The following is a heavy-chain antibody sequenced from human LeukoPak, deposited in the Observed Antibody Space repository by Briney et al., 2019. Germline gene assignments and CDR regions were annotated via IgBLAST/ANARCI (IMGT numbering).Heavy chain of an antibody. J-gene: IGHJ4*02. V-gene: IGHV3-48*03. D-gene: IGHD6-13*01. CDR3: ARVTYSSSSSSDY. Sequence: PGGSLRLSCAACGFTFSSYEMNWVRQAPGKGLEWGSYISSSGSTIYYADSVKGRFTISRDNATHSLYLQMNSLRAEDTAVYYCARVTYSSSSSSDYWGQGTLVTVSS. CDR1: GFTFSSYE. CDR2: ISSSGSTI.